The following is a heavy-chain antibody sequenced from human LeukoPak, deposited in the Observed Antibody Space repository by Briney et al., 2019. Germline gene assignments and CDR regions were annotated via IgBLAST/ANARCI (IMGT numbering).Heavy chain of an antibody. CDR2: ISSSSNSI. D-gene: IGHD3-22*01. Sequence: GGSLILSFAASGFTFSTYGMNWVRRAPGKVLEGLAYISSSSNSIYYADSVKGRFTISRDNPKNSLYLQMNSLRDEDTAVYYCARDPWDDVSGFSGDYWGQGTLVSVSS. V-gene: IGHV3-48*02. CDR1: GFTFSTYG. CDR3: ARDPWDDVSGFSGDY. J-gene: IGHJ4*02.